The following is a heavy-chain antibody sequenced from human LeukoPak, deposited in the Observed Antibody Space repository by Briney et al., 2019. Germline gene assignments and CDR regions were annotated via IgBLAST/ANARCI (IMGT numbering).Heavy chain of an antibody. V-gene: IGHV3-30*04. Sequence: GRSLRLSCSASGFTFTSYATHWVRHAPGKWLGWEAVISYDGSNKYYADSVKGRFTISRDNSKNTLYLQMNSLRAEDTAVYYCAKGGIRYYYDSSGYYHDLASPDYFQHWGQGTLVTVSS. CDR3: AKGGIRYYYDSSGYYHDLASPDYFQH. J-gene: IGHJ1*01. CDR2: ISYDGSNK. D-gene: IGHD3-22*01. CDR1: GFTFTSYA.